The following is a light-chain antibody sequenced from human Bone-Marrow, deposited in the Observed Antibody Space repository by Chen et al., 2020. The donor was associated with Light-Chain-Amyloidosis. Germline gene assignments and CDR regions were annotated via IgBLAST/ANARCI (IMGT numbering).Light chain of an antibody. CDR2: WAS. CDR1: PCVLYSPSNQHY. V-gene: IGKV4-1*01. Sequence: DIVMTQSPDSLAVSLGERATITCKSSPCVLYSPSNQHYLAWYQQKPGQPPKLIIYWASTRNSGVPDRFRGSGSGTDFTRTISSLQAEDVAVYYCQQYDTTLPCTFGQGTKLEIK. CDR3: QQYDTTLPCT. J-gene: IGKJ2*02.